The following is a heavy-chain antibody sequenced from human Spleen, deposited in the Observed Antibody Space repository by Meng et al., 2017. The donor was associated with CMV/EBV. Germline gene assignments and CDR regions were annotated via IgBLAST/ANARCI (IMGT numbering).Heavy chain of an antibody. J-gene: IGHJ4*02. CDR2: ISSDGNNK. D-gene: IGHD5-18*01. CDR3: ATYSRAPAALRAYFNY. Sequence: GGSLRLSCAASGFTVSSNYMSWVRQAPNKGLEWVALISSDGNNKLYAESVRGRFTVSRDNSRRTLYLQLTNLKADDTAVYYCATYSRAPAALRAYFNYWGLGTLVTVSS. V-gene: IGHV3-30*03. CDR1: GFTVSSNY.